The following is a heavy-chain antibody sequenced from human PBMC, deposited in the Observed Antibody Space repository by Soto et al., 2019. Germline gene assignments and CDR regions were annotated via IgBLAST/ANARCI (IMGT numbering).Heavy chain of an antibody. CDR3: AKCITMVRGVISHYYYYGMDV. D-gene: IGHD3-10*01. J-gene: IGHJ6*02. CDR2: ISSSGSTI. Sequence: LRLSCAASGFTFSSYEMNWVRQAPGKGLEWVSYISSSGSTIYYADSVKGRFTIPRDNAKNSLYLQMNSLRAEDTAVYYCAKCITMVRGVISHYYYYGMDVWGQGTTVTVSS. V-gene: IGHV3-48*03. CDR1: GFTFSSYE.